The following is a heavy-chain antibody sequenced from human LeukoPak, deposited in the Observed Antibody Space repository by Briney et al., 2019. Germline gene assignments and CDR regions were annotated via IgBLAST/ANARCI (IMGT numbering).Heavy chain of an antibody. D-gene: IGHD2-15*01. J-gene: IGHJ5*02. CDR3: ARGGEYCSGGTCYLNWFDP. CDR1: GFTFSSYT. CDR2: ISSSSRYI. Sequence: GGSLRLSCAASGFTFSSYTMNWVRQAPGKGLELVSSISSSSRYIYYADSVRGQFTISRDNAKNSMYLQMNSLRAEDTAVYYCARGGEYCSGGTCYLNWFDPWGQGTLVTVSS. V-gene: IGHV3-21*01.